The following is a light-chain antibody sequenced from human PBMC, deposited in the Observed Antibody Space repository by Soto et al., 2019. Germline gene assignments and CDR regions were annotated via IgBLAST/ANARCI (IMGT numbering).Light chain of an antibody. V-gene: IGLV2-14*01. CDR2: EVS. CDR1: SSDVGGYNY. J-gene: IGLJ3*02. Sequence: QSALTQPASVSGSPGQSITISCTGTSSDVGGYNYVSWYQQHPGKAPKLMIYEVSNRPSGVSNRLSGSKSGNTPSLTISGLQAEDEADYSCSSYTSSSTVFGGGTKVTVL. CDR3: SSYTSSSTV.